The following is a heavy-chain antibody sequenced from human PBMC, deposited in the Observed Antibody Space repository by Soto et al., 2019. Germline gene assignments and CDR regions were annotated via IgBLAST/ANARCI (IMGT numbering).Heavy chain of an antibody. CDR1: GFTLSSYG. CDR2: ISYDGSNK. J-gene: IGHJ6*02. Sequence: QVQLVEYGGGVVQPGRSLRLACAASGFTLSSYGMHWVRQAPGKGLEWVAVISYDGSNKYYADSVKGRFTISRDNSKNTLYLQMNSLRAEDTAVYYCAKDLLGPGRAYGMDVWGQGTTVIVSS. CDR3: AKDLLGPGRAYGMDV. D-gene: IGHD7-27*01. V-gene: IGHV3-30*18.